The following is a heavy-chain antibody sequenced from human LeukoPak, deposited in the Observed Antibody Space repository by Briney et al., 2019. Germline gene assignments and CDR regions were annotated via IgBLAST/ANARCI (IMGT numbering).Heavy chain of an antibody. CDR2: IYYSGST. CDR3: ARVYYYDSSGYCDY. Sequence: SETLSLTCTVSGGSISSSSYYWGWIRQPPGKGLEWIGSIYYSGSTYYNPSLKSRVTISVDTSKNQFSLKPSSVTAADTAVYYCARVYYYDSSGYCDYGGQGTLVTVSS. J-gene: IGHJ4*02. D-gene: IGHD3-22*01. V-gene: IGHV4-39*07. CDR1: GGSISSSSYY.